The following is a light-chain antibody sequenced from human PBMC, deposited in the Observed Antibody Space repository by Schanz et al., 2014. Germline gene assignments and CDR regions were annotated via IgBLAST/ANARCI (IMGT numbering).Light chain of an antibody. V-gene: IGKV4-1*01. CDR3: QQYYGLPLT. J-gene: IGKJ4*01. CDR1: QSVLYNSNNKNY. Sequence: DIVMTQSPDSLAVSLGERATIHCKSSQSVLYNSNNKNYFGWYQQKPGQPPKLLIYWASTRESGVPDRFSGSGSGTDFTLTISSLQAEDVAVYYCQQYYGLPLTFGGGTKVEIK. CDR2: WAS.